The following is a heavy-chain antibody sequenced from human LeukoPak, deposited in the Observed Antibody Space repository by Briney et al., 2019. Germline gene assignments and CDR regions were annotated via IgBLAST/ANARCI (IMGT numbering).Heavy chain of an antibody. CDR1: GFTFSSYG. CDR2: IWYDGSNK. D-gene: IGHD3-10*01. V-gene: IGHV3-33*01. J-gene: IGHJ5*02. CDR3: ARDPSGYYGSGRRRTDNWFDP. Sequence: GRSLRLSCAASGFTFSSYGMHWVRQAPGKGLEWVAVIWYDGSNKYYADSVKGRFTISRDNSKNTLYLQMNSLRAEDTAVYYCARDPSGYYGSGRRRTDNWFDPWGQGTLVTVSS.